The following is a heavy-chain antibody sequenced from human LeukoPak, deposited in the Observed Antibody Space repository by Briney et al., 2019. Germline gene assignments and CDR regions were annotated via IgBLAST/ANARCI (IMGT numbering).Heavy chain of an antibody. CDR3: ARGRKYYYDSSGSREYFQH. J-gene: IGHJ1*01. CDR1: GFTFSSYA. CDR2: ISFDGSIK. V-gene: IGHV3-30*03. D-gene: IGHD3-22*01. Sequence: QSGRSLRLSCAASGFTFSSYAMHWVRQAPGKGLEWVTVISFDGSIKYYADSVKGRFTISRDNSKNTLYLQMNSLRTEDTAVYYCARGRKYYYDSSGSREYFQHWGQGTLVTVSS.